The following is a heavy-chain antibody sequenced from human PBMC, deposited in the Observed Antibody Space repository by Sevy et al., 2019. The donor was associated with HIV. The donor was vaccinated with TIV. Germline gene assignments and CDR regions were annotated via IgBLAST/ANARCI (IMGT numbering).Heavy chain of an antibody. CDR3: ANDLAGPGRWYFDD. CDR2: IRYDGSDK. V-gene: IGHV3-30*02. Sequence: GGSLRLSCIASGFTFSNFGMHWVRQVPGKGLEWVTFIRYDGSDKYYADSVMGRFTISRDASKNTLYLQMDNLRPEDTAMYYCANDLAGPGRWYFDDWGQGTMVTVSS. J-gene: IGHJ4*02. D-gene: IGHD6-13*01. CDR1: GFTFSNFG.